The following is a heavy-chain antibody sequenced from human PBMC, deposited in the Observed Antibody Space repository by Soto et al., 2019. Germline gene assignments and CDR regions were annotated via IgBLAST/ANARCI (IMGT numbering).Heavy chain of an antibody. CDR1: GFNFNSYT. CDR2: ISSSGYI. D-gene: IGHD2-15*01. CDR3: ARDCSGGSCYPGMDV. J-gene: IGHJ6*02. V-gene: IGHV3-21*01. Sequence: GGSLRLSCAASGFNFNSYTINWVRQAPGKRLEWLSSISSSGYIFSTDSVSVRFTISRDNAKNSVYLQINSLRAEDTAVYFCARDCSGGSCYPGMDVWGQGTTVTVSS.